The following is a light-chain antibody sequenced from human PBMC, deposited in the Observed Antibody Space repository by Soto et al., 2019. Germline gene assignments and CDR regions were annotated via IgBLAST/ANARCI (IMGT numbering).Light chain of an antibody. J-gene: IGKJ5*01. CDR1: QSVSTN. Sequence: EIVMTQSPGTLSVSPGEGATLSCRASQSVSTNLAWYQQKPDQAPRLLIYGASSRATGIPARFCGSGSGTEFTLTISSLQSEDFAVYYCQQYKKWPPITFGQGTRLENK. CDR3: QQYKKWPPIT. CDR2: GAS. V-gene: IGKV3D-15*01.